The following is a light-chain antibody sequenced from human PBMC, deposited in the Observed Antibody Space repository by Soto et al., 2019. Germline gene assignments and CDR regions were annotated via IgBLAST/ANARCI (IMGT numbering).Light chain of an antibody. CDR2: DVS. CDR3: SSYTSSSTLV. Sequence: QSVLTQPASVSGSPGQSITISCTGTSSDVGGYNYVSWHQQHPGKAPKLMIYDVSNRPSGVSNRFSGSKSGNTASLTISGLQAEGEADYYCSSYTSSSTLVCGGGTKLTVL. J-gene: IGLJ2*01. CDR1: SSDVGGYNY. V-gene: IGLV2-14*01.